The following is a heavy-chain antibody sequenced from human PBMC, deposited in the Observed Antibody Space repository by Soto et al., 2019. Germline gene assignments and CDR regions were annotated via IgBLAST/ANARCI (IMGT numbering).Heavy chain of an antibody. V-gene: IGHV3-21*01. Sequence: TGGSLRLSCAASGFTFRSNNMNWVRQAQGKGLEWVASISSSGDYLYYEDSVKGQFIISKDNFQNSLFLQMNNLRADDTAVYYCVRGVDYEDGAAAPLVFFEIWGQGTPVTVSS. D-gene: IGHD6-25*01. CDR1: GFTFRSNN. CDR2: ISSSGDYL. CDR3: VRGVDYEDGAAAPLVFFEI. J-gene: IGHJ4*02.